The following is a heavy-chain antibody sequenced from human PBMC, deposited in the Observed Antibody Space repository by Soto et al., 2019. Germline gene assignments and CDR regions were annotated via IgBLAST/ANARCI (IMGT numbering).Heavy chain of an antibody. CDR2: IIPIFGTA. CDR1: GGTFSSYA. J-gene: IGHJ4*02. Sequence: SVKVSCKASGGTFSSYAISWVRQAPGQGLEWMGGIIPIFGTANYAQKFQGRVTITADESTSTAYMELSSLRSEDTAVYYCAGTDSSSSVIDYWGQGTLVTVSS. D-gene: IGHD6-6*01. V-gene: IGHV1-69*13. CDR3: AGTDSSSSVIDY.